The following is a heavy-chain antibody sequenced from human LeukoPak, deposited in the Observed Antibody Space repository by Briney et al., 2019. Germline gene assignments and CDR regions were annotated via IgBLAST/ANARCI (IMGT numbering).Heavy chain of an antibody. D-gene: IGHD3-10*01. V-gene: IGHV3-23*01. CDR2: ISGSGGST. J-gene: IGHJ4*02. CDR1: GFTFSSYA. Sequence: GGSLRLSCAASGFTFSSYAMSWVRQAPGKGLEWVSAISGSGGSTYYADPVKGRFTISRDNSKNTLYLQMNSLRAEDTAVYYCAKSRYSGSYYDDEYYFDYWGQGTLVTVSS. CDR3: AKSRYSGSYYDDEYYFDY.